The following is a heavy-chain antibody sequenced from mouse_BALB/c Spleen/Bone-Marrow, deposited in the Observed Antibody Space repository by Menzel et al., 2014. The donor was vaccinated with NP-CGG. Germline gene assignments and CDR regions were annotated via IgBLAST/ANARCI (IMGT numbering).Heavy chain of an antibody. CDR1: GYSFTSYW. D-gene: IGHD2-1*01. J-gene: IGHJ3*01. CDR3: ASPSDGNPFGY. Sequence: QVQLQQSGPQLVRPGASVKISCKASGYSFTSYWMHWVKQRPGQGLEWIGMIDPSDSETRLNQKFKDKATLTVDKSSSSAYMQLSSPTSEDSAVYYCASPSDGNPFGYWGQGTLVTVSA. CDR2: IDPSDSET. V-gene: IGHV1S127*01.